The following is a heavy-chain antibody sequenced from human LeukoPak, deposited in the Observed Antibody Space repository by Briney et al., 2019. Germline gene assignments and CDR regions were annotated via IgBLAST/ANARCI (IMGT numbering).Heavy chain of an antibody. D-gene: IGHD4-17*01. J-gene: IGHJ4*02. CDR2: INPSGGST. CDR1: GYTFTSYY. Sequence: ASVKVSCKASGYTFTSYYMHWVRQAPGQGLEWMGIINPSGGSTSYAQKFQGRVTMTRDTSTSTVYMELSSLRSEDTAVYYCARDTVPRRGTSDLDYWGQGTLVTVSS. V-gene: IGHV1-46*01. CDR3: ARDTVPRRGTSDLDY.